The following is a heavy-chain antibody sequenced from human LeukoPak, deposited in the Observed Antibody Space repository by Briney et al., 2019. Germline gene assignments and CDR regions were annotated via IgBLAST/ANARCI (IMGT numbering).Heavy chain of an antibody. V-gene: IGHV3-9*03. CDR2: ISWNSGSI. Sequence: GGSLRLSCAASGFTFDDYAMHWVRQAPGKGLEWVSGISWNSGSIGYADSVKGRFTISRDNAKNSLYLQMNSLRAEDMALYYCASLPVAGQHDVFDYWGQGTMVTVSS. CDR3: ASLPVAGQHDVFDY. CDR1: GFTFDDYA. J-gene: IGHJ3*01. D-gene: IGHD6-19*01.